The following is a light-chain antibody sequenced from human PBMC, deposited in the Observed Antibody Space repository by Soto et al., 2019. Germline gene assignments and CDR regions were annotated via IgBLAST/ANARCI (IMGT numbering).Light chain of an antibody. CDR1: SNDVGGYNY. CDR2: EVS. Sequence: QSALTQPASVSGSPGQSITISCTGTSNDVGGYNYVSWYQQHPGKVPKLMIYEVSNRPSGVSNRFSGSKSGNTASLTISGLQVEDEADYYCSSYSSSRTLVFGGGTKVTVL. V-gene: IGLV2-14*01. CDR3: SSYSSSRTLV. J-gene: IGLJ2*01.